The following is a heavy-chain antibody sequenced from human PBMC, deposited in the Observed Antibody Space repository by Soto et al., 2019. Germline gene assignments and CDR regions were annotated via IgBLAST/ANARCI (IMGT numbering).Heavy chain of an antibody. J-gene: IGHJ4*02. CDR1: GGSVSSGSYY. Sequence: KPSETLSLTCTVSGGSVSSGSYYWSWIRQPPGKGLEWIGYIYYSGSTNYNPSLKSRVTISVDTSKNQFSLKLSSVTAADTAVYYCARDRVTFGGVIVLSSWGQGTLVTVSS. V-gene: IGHV4-61*01. CDR2: IYYSGST. D-gene: IGHD3-16*02. CDR3: ARDRVTFGGVIVLSS.